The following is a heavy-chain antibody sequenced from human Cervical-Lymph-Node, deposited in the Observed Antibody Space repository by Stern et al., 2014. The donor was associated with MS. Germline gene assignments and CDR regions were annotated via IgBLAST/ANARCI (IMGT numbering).Heavy chain of an antibody. Sequence: VQLVESGGGVVQPGRSLRLSCAASGFTFSSYGMHWVRQAPGKGLEWGAVIGYGGSNKYYADSVKGRFTISRDNSKNTLYLQMNSLRAEDTAVYYCARGGKGIAVAGFHWYFDLWGRGTLVTVSS. D-gene: IGHD6-19*01. CDR2: IGYGGSNK. CDR3: ARGGKGIAVAGFHWYFDL. J-gene: IGHJ2*01. V-gene: IGHV3-33*01. CDR1: GFTFSSYG.